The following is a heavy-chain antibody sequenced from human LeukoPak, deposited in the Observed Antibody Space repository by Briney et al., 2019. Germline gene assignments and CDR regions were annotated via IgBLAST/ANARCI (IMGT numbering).Heavy chain of an antibody. V-gene: IGHV3-7*01. CDR3: ASQDYDIGFMDV. J-gene: IGHJ6*02. CDR1: GFTFSGYW. CDR2: IKQDGSEK. Sequence: GGSLRLSCAASGFTFSGYWMSWVRQAPGKGLEWVANIKQDGSEKYYVDSVKGRFTISRDNAKNSLYLQMNSLRAEDTAVYYCASQDYDIGFMDVWGQGTTVTVSS. D-gene: IGHD3-9*01.